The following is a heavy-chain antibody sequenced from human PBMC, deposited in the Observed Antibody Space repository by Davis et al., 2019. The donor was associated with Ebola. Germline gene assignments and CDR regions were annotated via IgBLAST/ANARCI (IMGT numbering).Heavy chain of an antibody. D-gene: IGHD3-9*01. Sequence: HTGGSLRLSCAASGFTFSSYWMHWVRQAPGKGLVWVSRINSDGSSTSYADSVKGRFTISRDNAKNTLYLQMNSLRAEDTAVYYCARIRYDILTGYFDYWGQGTLVTVSS. CDR3: ARIRYDILTGYFDY. J-gene: IGHJ4*02. V-gene: IGHV3-74*01. CDR1: GFTFSSYW. CDR2: INSDGSST.